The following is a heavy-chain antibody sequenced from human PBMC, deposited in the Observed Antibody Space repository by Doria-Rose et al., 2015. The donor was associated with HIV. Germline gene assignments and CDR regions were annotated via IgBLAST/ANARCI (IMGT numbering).Heavy chain of an antibody. CDR3: ARRIVDAGPTPWFDP. Sequence: GGSLRLSCAASGFTFSTYSMTWVRQAPGKGLEWVSSITSRSSYIYYADSVKGRFTISRDNAKNSLYLQMNSLRAEDTAVYYCARRIVDAGPTPWFDPWGQGTLVTVSS. CDR1: GFTFSTYS. J-gene: IGHJ5*02. D-gene: IGHD6-13*01. CDR2: ITSRSSYI. V-gene: IGHV3-21*01.